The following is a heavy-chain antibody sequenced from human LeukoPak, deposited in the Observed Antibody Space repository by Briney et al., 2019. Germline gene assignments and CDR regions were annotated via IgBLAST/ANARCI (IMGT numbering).Heavy chain of an antibody. Sequence: ASVKVSCKASGYTFTSYDINWVRQATGQGLEWMGWMNPNSGNTGYAQKLQGRVTMTRNTSISTAYMELSSLRSEDTAVYYCAKDPGGYSYGYFDYWGQGTLVTVSS. CDR3: AKDPGGYSYGYFDY. CDR2: MNPNSGNT. CDR1: GYTFTSYD. V-gene: IGHV1-8*01. D-gene: IGHD5-18*01. J-gene: IGHJ4*02.